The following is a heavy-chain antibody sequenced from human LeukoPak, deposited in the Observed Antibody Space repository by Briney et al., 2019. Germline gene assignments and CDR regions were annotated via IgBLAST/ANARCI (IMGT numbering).Heavy chain of an antibody. CDR3: ARVDISNGSLDY. D-gene: IGHD6-13*01. V-gene: IGHV4-30-2*01. J-gene: IGHJ4*02. CDR1: GGSISSGGYY. CDR2: INHSGST. Sequence: PSQTLSLTCAVSGGSISSGGYYWSWIRQPPGKGLEWIGEINHSGSTNYNPSLKSRVTISVDTSKNQFSLKLSSVTAADTAVYYCARVDISNGSLDYWGQGTLVTVSS.